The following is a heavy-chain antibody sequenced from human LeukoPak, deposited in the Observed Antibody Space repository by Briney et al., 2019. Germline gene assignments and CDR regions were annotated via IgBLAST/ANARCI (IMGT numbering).Heavy chain of an antibody. V-gene: IGHV4-39*07. CDR2: IYYSGST. D-gene: IGHD3-22*01. CDR1: GGSISSSSYY. Sequence: SETLSLTCTVSGGSISSSSYYWGWIRQPPGKGLEWIGSIYYSGSTYYNPSLKSRVTISVDTSKNQFSLKLSSVTATDTAVYYCARVGTKLLYYYDSSGYYGDYFDYWGQGTLVTVSS. J-gene: IGHJ4*02. CDR3: ARVGTKLLYYYDSSGYYGDYFDY.